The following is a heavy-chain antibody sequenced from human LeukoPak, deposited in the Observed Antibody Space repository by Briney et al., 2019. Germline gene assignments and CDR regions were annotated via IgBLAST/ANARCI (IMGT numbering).Heavy chain of an antibody. V-gene: IGHV3-23*01. CDR2: ISGSGVTT. CDR1: GFTFSSYG. Sequence: GGSLRLSCAASGFTFSSYGMSWVRQAPGKGLEWVSTISGSGVTTYYADSVKGRFTISRDNSQNTLFLQMNSLRAEDTAVYYCAKSGYNRFDYWGQGTLVTVSS. J-gene: IGHJ4*02. D-gene: IGHD5-24*01. CDR3: AKSGYNRFDY.